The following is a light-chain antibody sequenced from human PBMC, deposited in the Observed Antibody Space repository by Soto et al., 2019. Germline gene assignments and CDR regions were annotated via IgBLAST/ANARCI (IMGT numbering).Light chain of an antibody. V-gene: IGLV2-14*01. CDR1: AADVGGYDY. CDR3: SSYAGSNTLVV. CDR2: DVT. Sequence: QSVLTQPASVSGSPGQSITISCTGTAADVGGYDYVYWYQQHPGESPKLLIFDVTNRPSGVSARFSGSKSGSTATLTISGLQAEDEADYYCSSYAGSNTLVVFGGGTQLTVL. J-gene: IGLJ2*01.